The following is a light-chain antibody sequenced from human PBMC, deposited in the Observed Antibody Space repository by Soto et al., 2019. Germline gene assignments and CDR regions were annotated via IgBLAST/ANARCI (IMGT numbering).Light chain of an antibody. CDR3: SLYTSENTYV. CDR2: EGT. J-gene: IGLJ1*01. Sequence: QSVLTQPASVSGSPGQSITISCTGTSNDVGSYNLVSWYQQHPGKAPKLMIYEGTKRPSGVSYRFSGSKSGSTASLTISGLQAADEVDYYCSLYTSENTYVFGTGTKVTVL. V-gene: IGLV2-14*02. CDR1: SNDVGSYNL.